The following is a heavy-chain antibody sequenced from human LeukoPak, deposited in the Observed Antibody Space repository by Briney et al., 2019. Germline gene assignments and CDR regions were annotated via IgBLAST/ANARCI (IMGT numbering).Heavy chain of an antibody. CDR1: GFTFSNYA. D-gene: IGHD4-23*01. V-gene: IGHV3-23*01. CDR3: AKLSPYGGIGY. Sequence: GGPLRLSCAASGFTFSNYAMSWVRQAPGKGLEWLSAISGSGDRTYYTDSVKGRFTISRDNSKNTLNLQMNSLRAEDTAVYYCAKLSPYGGIGYWGQGTLVTVSS. CDR2: ISGSGDRT. J-gene: IGHJ4*02.